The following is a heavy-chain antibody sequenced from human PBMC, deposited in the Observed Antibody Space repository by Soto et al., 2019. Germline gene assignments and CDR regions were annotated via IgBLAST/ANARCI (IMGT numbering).Heavy chain of an antibody. J-gene: IGHJ4*02. V-gene: IGHV3-33*01. CDR1: GFTFSAYS. CDR3: ARDWTHDY. D-gene: IGHD3-3*01. CDR2: IWYDGSNE. Sequence: PGGSLRLPCAASGFTFSAYSMHWIRQAPGKGLEWVAVIWYDGSNEYFADSVRGRFTISRDNTKNILYLHMDSLRLEDTAVYYCARDWTHDYWGQGTLVTVSS.